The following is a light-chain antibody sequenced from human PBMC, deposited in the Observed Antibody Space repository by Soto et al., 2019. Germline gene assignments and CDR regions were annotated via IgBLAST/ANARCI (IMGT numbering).Light chain of an antibody. V-gene: IGKV3-15*01. Sequence: EIVMTQSPATLSVSPGQRVTLSCRASQSVRNNLAWYQQKPGQVPRVLIYGASTRAIGIPDRFSGSGSGTEFTLTISSLQSEDFAVYYCQHYNNLWGFVGGTKVEIK. CDR2: GAS. CDR3: QHYNNLWG. CDR1: QSVRNN. J-gene: IGKJ4*01.